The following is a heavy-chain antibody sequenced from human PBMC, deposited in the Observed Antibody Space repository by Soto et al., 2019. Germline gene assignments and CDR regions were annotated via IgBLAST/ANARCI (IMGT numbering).Heavy chain of an antibody. Sequence: QVQLVQSGAEVKKPGASVKVSCKASGYTLISYGISWVRQAPGQGLEWMGWISTFNGKTNYAQNVQGRVTMTTDTSTTTAYMVLRSLKSDDTAVYYCARDRVPKSSGYFPFDYCGQGTLVTVSS. CDR2: ISTFNGKT. D-gene: IGHD3-22*01. J-gene: IGHJ4*02. CDR1: GYTLISYG. CDR3: ARDRVPKSSGYFPFDY. V-gene: IGHV1-18*01.